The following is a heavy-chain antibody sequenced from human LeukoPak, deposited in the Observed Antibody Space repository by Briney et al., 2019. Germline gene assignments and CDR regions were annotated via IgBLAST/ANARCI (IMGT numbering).Heavy chain of an antibody. CDR3: ARMSITIFGVALGWFDP. D-gene: IGHD3-3*01. CDR1: GGSFSGYY. J-gene: IGHJ5*02. V-gene: IGHV4-34*01. Sequence: SEILSLTCAVYGGSFSGYYWSWIRQPPGKGLEWIGEINHSGSTNYNPSLKSRVTISVDTSKNQFSLKLSSVTAADTAVYYCARMSITIFGVALGWFDPWGQGTLVTVSS. CDR2: INHSGST.